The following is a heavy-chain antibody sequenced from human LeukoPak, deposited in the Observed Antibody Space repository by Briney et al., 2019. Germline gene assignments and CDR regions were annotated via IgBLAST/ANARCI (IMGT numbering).Heavy chain of an antibody. CDR1: GGSFSGYY. CDR3: ARPRIAAAGTHGYYYYYYMDV. CDR2: IYYSGST. J-gene: IGHJ6*03. D-gene: IGHD6-13*01. V-gene: IGHV4-34*01. Sequence: SETLSLTCAVYGGSFSGYYWSWIRQPPGKGLEWIGSIYYSGSTYYNPSLKSRVTISVDTSKNQFSLKLSSVTAADTAVYYCARPRIAAAGTHGYYYYYYMDVWGKGTTVTVSS.